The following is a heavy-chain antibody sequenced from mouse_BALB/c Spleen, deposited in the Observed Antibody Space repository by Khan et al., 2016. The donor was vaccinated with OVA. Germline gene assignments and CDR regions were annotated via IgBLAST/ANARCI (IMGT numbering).Heavy chain of an antibody. CDR1: GYSITSGYF. CDR2: ISYDGSN. Sequence: EVQLQESGPGLVKPSQSLSLTCSVSGYSITSGYFWNWIRQFPGNKLEWMGYISYDGSNNYNPSLKNRISITRDTSKNQFFLKLNSVTTEDTATXYCASSTTVVAGGYYAMDYWGQGTSVTVSS. D-gene: IGHD1-1*01. CDR3: ASSTTVVAGGYYAMDY. V-gene: IGHV3-6*02. J-gene: IGHJ4*01.